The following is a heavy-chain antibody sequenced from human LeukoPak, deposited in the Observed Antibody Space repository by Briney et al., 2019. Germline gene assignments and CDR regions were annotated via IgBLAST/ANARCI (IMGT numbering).Heavy chain of an antibody. D-gene: IGHD2-15*01. V-gene: IGHV4-61*02. CDR2: IYNSGTT. J-gene: IGHJ4*02. CDR1: GDSLSSGSYY. Sequence: SETLSLTCTVSGDSLSSGSYYWSWIRQPAGKGLEWIGRIYNSGTTNYNPSLKSRVTISEDASKNQFSLNLSFVTAADTAVYYCARTVTSGSPYFDSWGQGTLVTVSS. CDR3: ARTVTSGSPYFDS.